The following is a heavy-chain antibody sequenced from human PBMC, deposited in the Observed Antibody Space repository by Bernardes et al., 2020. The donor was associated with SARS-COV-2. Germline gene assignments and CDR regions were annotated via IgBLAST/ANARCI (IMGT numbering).Heavy chain of an antibody. CDR2: IIPLFGTT. CDR3: ARSGTYPDAFDI. V-gene: IGHV1-69*13. J-gene: IGHJ3*02. CDR1: GNTFTSYA. D-gene: IGHD1-26*01. Sequence: SVKVSCKTSGNTFTSYAVIWVRQAPGQGLECMGGIIPLFGTTNYAQNFQGRVTIAADESTSTVYMELSSLRSEDTAMYYCARSGTYPDAFDIWGHGTMVTVSS.